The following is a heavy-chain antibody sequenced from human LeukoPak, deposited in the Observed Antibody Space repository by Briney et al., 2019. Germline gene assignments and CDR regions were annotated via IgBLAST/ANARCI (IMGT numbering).Heavy chain of an antibody. J-gene: IGHJ4*02. CDR2: ISSSGSTI. V-gene: IGHV3-48*03. CDR1: GFTFSSYE. D-gene: IGHD3-22*01. CDR3: ARESPHYYDSSGYIDY. Sequence: PGGSLRLSCAASGFTFSSYEMNWVRQAPGKGLEWVSYISSSGSTIYYADSVKGRFTISRDNAKNSLYLQMNSLRAEDTAVYYCARESPHYYDSSGYIDYWGQGTLVTVSS.